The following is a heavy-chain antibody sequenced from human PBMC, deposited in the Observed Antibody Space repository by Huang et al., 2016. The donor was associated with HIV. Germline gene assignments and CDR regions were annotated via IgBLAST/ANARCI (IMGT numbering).Heavy chain of an antibody. CDR1: GGTFTSYA. J-gene: IGHJ6*03. Sequence: QVQLVQSGAEVKKPGSSVKVSCKASGGTFTSYAINWVRQAPGGGLEWMGGVIPVFGTTNAAQKFQGRVTITADDSTCTAYMELSSLRSNDTAVYYCARSQSGAATAMGSDYYYYNYMDVWGKGTTVTVSS. CDR2: VIPVFGTT. CDR3: ARSQSGAATAMGSDYYYYNYMDV. D-gene: IGHD5-18*01. V-gene: IGHV1-69*13.